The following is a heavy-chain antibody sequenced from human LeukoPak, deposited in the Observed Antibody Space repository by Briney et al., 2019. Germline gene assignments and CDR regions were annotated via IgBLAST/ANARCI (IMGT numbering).Heavy chain of an antibody. Sequence: GGSLRLSCAASGFTFSSYELNWVRQAPGKGLEWVSYISDTGSIIYYADSVKGRFTISRDSAKNSLYLQMNSLRAEDTAVYYCARGRGLPGPLDYWGQGTLVTVSS. V-gene: IGHV3-48*03. CDR1: GFTFSSYE. CDR2: ISDTGSII. D-gene: IGHD3-10*01. J-gene: IGHJ4*02. CDR3: ARGRGLPGPLDY.